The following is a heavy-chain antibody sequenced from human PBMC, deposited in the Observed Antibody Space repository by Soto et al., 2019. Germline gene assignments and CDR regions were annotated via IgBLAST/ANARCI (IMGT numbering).Heavy chain of an antibody. J-gene: IGHJ4*02. D-gene: IGHD2-2*01. CDR2: IHYSGST. CDR1: GGSISSYY. V-gene: IGHV4-59*01. Sequence: PAETLSLTCTVSGGSISSYYWSWIRQPPGKGLEWIGYIHYSGSTNYNPSLKSRVTISVDTSRNQFSLKLSSVTAADTAVYYCARLGYCSSTSCYVLILDYWGQGTLVTVS. CDR3: ARLGYCSSTSCYVLILDY.